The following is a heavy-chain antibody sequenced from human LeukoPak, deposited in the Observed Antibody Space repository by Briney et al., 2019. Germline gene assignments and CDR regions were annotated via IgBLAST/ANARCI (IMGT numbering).Heavy chain of an antibody. J-gene: IGHJ4*02. Sequence: GGSLRLSCAASGFTFDDYGMSWVRQAPGKGLEWVSGINWNGASTRYADSVKGRFTISRDNAKNSLYLQMNSLRAEDTALYYCATYTGAHHKTFDDWGQGTLVTVSS. CDR3: ATYTGAHHKTFDD. CDR2: INWNGAST. V-gene: IGHV3-20*04. CDR1: GFTFDDYG. D-gene: IGHD7-27*01.